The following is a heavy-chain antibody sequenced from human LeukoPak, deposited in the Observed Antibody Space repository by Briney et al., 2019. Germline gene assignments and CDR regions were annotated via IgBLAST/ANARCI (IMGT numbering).Heavy chain of an antibody. J-gene: IGHJ3*02. Sequence: SENLSLTCTVSGGSISSYYWSWIRQPPGKGLEWIGYIYYSGSTNYNPSLKSRVTISVDTSKNQFSLKLSSVTAADTAVYYCARAVPAAEDAFDIWGQGTMVTVSS. CDR2: IYYSGST. CDR3: ARAVPAAEDAFDI. CDR1: GGSISSYY. V-gene: IGHV4-59*12. D-gene: IGHD2-2*01.